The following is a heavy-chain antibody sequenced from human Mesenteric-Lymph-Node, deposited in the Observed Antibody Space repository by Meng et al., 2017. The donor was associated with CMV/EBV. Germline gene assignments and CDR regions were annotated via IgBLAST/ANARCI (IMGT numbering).Heavy chain of an antibody. CDR3: AGVGAYWREDY. D-gene: IGHD1-1*01. V-gene: IGHV4-39*07. J-gene: IGHJ4*02. CDR2: TYYSGST. Sequence: SETLSLTCTVSGVSINSGSYYWGWFRQPPGKGLEWIGSTYYSGSTYYNPSLKSRVTISLDTSKNQFSVNLNSVTAADTAVYYCAGVGAYWREDYWGQGTLVTVSS. CDR1: GVSINSGSYY.